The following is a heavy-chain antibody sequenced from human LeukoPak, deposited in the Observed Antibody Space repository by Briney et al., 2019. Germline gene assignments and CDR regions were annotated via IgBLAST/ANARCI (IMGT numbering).Heavy chain of an antibody. V-gene: IGHV1-24*01. CDR3: ATNGPELRAQAFHI. Sequence: GASLKVSCQVSRPTLTGLSMHWERQAPGKGLEWMGGFHSAEGDTFYAQEFQGRVTMTEDTSRDTAYMELSSLRSDDTAVYYWATNGPELRAQAFHILVEGTMVTVSS. CDR2: FHSAEGDT. J-gene: IGHJ3*02. D-gene: IGHD1-7*01. CDR1: RPTLTGLS.